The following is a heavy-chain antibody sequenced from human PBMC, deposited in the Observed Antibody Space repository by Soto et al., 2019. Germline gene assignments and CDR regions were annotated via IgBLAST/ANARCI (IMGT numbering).Heavy chain of an antibody. CDR1: GFSLSTSGVG. CDR3: AHSKRLNRGYDFWSGRRYYYYGMDV. J-gene: IGHJ6*02. V-gene: IGHV2-5*01. CDR2: IYWNDDK. Sequence: SGPTLVNPTQTLTLTCTFSGFSLSTSGVGVGWIRQPPGKALEWLALIYWNDDKRYSPSLKSRLTITKDTSKNQVVLTMTNMDPVDTATYYCAHSKRLNRGYDFWSGRRYYYYGMDVWGQGTTVTVSS. D-gene: IGHD3-3*01.